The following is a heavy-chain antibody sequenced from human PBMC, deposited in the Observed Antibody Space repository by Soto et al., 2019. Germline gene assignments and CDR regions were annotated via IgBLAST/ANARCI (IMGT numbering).Heavy chain of an antibody. V-gene: IGHV3-30*02. Sequence: GGSLRLSCAASGFTFSSYGMHWVRQAPGKGLEWVAVIWYDGSNKYYADSVKGRFTISRDNSKNTLYLQMNSLRAEDTAVYYCAKEDIVLVPAALYGMDVWGQGTTVTVSS. J-gene: IGHJ6*02. CDR1: GFTFSSYG. D-gene: IGHD2-2*01. CDR3: AKEDIVLVPAALYGMDV. CDR2: IWYDGSNK.